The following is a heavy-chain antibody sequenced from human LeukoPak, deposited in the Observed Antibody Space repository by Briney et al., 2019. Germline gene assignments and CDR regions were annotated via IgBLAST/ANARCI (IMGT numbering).Heavy chain of an antibody. J-gene: IGHJ3*02. CDR1: GYTFTGYY. D-gene: IGHD3-3*01. Sequence: ASVKVSCKASGYTFTGYYMHWVRQAPGQGLEWMGWINPNSGGTNYAQKFQGRVTMTRDTSISTAYMELSRLRSDDTAVYCCARDSRRITIFGVASSGAFDIWGQGTMVTVSS. CDR2: INPNSGGT. V-gene: IGHV1-2*02. CDR3: ARDSRRITIFGVASSGAFDI.